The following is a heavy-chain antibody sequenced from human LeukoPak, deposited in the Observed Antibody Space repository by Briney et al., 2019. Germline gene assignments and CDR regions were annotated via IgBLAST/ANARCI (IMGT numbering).Heavy chain of an antibody. J-gene: IGHJ4*02. D-gene: IGHD5-24*01. Sequence: SVKVSCKASGGTFSSYAIRWVRQAPGQRLEWMGRSIPILGIANYGQKFQGRVTIAADKSTSTAYMELSSLRSEDTAMYYCARDQGDGYNFDYWGQGTLVTVSS. CDR1: GGTFSSYA. CDR3: ARDQGDGYNFDY. CDR2: SIPILGIA. V-gene: IGHV1-69*04.